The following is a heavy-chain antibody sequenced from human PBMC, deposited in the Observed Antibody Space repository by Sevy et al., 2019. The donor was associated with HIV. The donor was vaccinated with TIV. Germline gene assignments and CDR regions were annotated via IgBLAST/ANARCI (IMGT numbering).Heavy chain of an antibody. CDR3: ATRTWRSDIFDY. CDR1: AATFSDFY. Sequence: GGSLRLSCTASAATFSDFYMSWIRQAPGKGLEWLSYISTNGRTIYYADSVKGRFTVSRDKAKKSQFLQMNSLRAEDTAIYFCATRTWRSDIFDYWGQRALVTVSS. D-gene: IGHD2-8*01. V-gene: IGHV3-11*01. CDR2: ISTNGRTI. J-gene: IGHJ4*02.